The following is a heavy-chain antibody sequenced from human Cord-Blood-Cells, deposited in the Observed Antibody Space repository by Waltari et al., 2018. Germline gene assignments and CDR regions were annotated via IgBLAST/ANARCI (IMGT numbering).Heavy chain of an antibody. CDR2: CVPMLGIA. J-gene: IGHJ4*02. CDR3: ARNGGGYVWGLDY. CDR1: GGTFSSYA. D-gene: IGHD5-12*01. V-gene: IGHV1-69*04. Sequence: QVQLVQSGAEVKKPGSSVKVSCKASGGTFSSYAISWVRQAPGQGRAWMGACVPMLGIANDAQKFQGRVTITADESTSTAYMGLGSLRPDDAAVYYCARNGGGYVWGLDYWGQGTLVTVSS.